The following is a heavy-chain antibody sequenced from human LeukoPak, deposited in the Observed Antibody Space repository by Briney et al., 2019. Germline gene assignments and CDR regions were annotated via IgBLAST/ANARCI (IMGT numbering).Heavy chain of an antibody. V-gene: IGHV3-23*01. CDR2: ISGRGGST. J-gene: IGHJ3*02. Sequence: GGSLRLSCAASGFTFSSYAMSWVRQAPGKGLEWVSGISGRGGSTYYADSVKGRFTISRDNSKNTLYLQMNSLKAEDTAVYYCAKDFYGAGVVGAFDIWGEGTMVTVSS. D-gene: IGHD3-10*01. CDR3: AKDFYGAGVVGAFDI. CDR1: GFTFSSYA.